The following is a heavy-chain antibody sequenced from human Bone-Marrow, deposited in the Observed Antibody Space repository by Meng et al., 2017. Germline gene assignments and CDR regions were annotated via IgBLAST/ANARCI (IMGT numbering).Heavy chain of an antibody. Sequence: GGSLRLSCAASGFTFSSYAMHWVRQAPGKGLEWVSAISGSGGSTYYADSVKGRFTISRDNVKNSLYLQMNSLRAEDTAIYYCARVSWETDYYKGFDYWGQGNLVTVSS. D-gene: IGHD3-9*01. V-gene: IGHV3-48*03. J-gene: IGHJ4*02. CDR1: GFTFSSYA. CDR3: ARVSWETDYYKGFDY. CDR2: ISGSGGST.